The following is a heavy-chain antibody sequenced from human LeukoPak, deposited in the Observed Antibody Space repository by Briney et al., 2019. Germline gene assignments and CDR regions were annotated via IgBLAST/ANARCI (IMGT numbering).Heavy chain of an antibody. Sequence: SETLSLTCTVSGGSVSSGSCYWSWIRQPPGKGLEWIGYIYYSGSTNYNPSLKSRVTISVDTSKNQFSLKLSSVTAADTAVYYCASVVGANILDYWGQGTLVTVSS. D-gene: IGHD1-26*01. CDR2: IYYSGST. CDR1: GGSVSSGSCY. V-gene: IGHV4-61*01. CDR3: ASVVGANILDY. J-gene: IGHJ4*02.